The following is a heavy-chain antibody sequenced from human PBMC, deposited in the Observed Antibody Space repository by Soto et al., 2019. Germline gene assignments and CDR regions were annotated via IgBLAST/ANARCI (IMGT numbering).Heavy chain of an antibody. D-gene: IGHD5-12*01. V-gene: IGHV4-31*03. CDR2: IYKNGRT. Sequence: QVQLQESGPGLVKPSQTLSLTCTVSGASISSGDYYWTWIRQHPGKGLEWIGYIYKNGRTYYDPSLKSRVTISLDTLTGPSKNQFALRLSSVTAADTAVYHCARDRGATFSRGGIDGFDVWGQGTMVTVSS. CDR1: GASISSGDYY. J-gene: IGHJ3*01. CDR3: ARDRGATFSRGGIDGFDV.